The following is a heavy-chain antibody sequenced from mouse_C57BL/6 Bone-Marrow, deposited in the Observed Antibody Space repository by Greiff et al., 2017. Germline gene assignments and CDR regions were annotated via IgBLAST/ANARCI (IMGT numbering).Heavy chain of an antibody. CDR1: GYTFTDYY. D-gene: IGHD1-1*01. Sequence: EVQLQQSGPELVKPGASVKISCKASGYTFTDYYMNWVKQSHGKSLEWIGDINPNNGGTSYNQKFKGKATLTVDKSSSTAYMELRSLTSEDSAVYYCARDPYYGSSRYAMDYWGQGTSVTVSS. J-gene: IGHJ4*01. CDR3: ARDPYYGSSRYAMDY. V-gene: IGHV1-26*01. CDR2: INPNNGGT.